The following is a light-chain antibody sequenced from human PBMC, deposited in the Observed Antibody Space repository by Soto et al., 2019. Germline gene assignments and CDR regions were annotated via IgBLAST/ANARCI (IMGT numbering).Light chain of an antibody. CDR3: QQFSSYPLT. Sequence: IVLAHAPGTLSFSAGEIAALSCRGSQSVSSSYLAWYQQKSGQAPRLLIYGASSRATGIPDRFSGSGSGTDFTLSISRLEPEDFAVYYCQQFSSYPLTFGGGTKVDIK. CDR1: QSVSSSY. CDR2: GAS. J-gene: IGKJ4*01. V-gene: IGKV3-20*01.